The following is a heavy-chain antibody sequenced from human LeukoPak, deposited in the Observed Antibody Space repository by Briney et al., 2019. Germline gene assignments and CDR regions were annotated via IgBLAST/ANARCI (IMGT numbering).Heavy chain of an antibody. CDR1: GYTLTELS. V-gene: IGHV1-24*01. Sequence: ASVKVSCKVSGYTLTELSMHWVRQAPGKGLEWMGGFDPEDGETIYAQKFQGRVTMAEDTSTDTAYMELSGLRSEDTAVYYCATSWTYNWFDPWGQGTLVTVSS. J-gene: IGHJ5*02. D-gene: IGHD3/OR15-3a*01. CDR2: FDPEDGET. CDR3: ATSWTYNWFDP.